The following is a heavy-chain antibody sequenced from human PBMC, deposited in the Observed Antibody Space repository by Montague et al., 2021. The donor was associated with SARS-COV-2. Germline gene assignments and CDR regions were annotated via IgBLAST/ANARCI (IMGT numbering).Heavy chain of an antibody. CDR2: INYSGKT. D-gene: IGHD6-19*01. CDR3: ARRAQWQLSWFFDL. J-gene: IGHJ2*01. Sequence: SXTLSLTCTVSGGSISSGTYYWGWVRQPPGKGLEWIGTINYSGKTYYNPSLKSRVTISVDTSKNQFSLKVTSVTAADTAVYYRARRAQWQLSWFFDLWGRGTLVTVSS. CDR1: GGSISSGTYY. V-gene: IGHV4-39*01.